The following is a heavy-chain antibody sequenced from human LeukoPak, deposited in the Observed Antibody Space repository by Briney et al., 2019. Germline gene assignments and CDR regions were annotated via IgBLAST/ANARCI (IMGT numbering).Heavy chain of an antibody. D-gene: IGHD1-26*01. V-gene: IGHV3-7*01. CDR3: AREALVGHTDDAFDV. J-gene: IGHJ3*01. Sequence: ETLSLTCTVSGGSISSGGYYWSWIRQHPGKGLEWVANIRQDGNYISYVDSVKGRFTISRDNAKNSLHLQMSSLRAENTAVYYCAREALVGHTDDAFDVWGQGTMVTVSS. CDR2: IRQDGNYI. CDR1: GGSISSGGYY.